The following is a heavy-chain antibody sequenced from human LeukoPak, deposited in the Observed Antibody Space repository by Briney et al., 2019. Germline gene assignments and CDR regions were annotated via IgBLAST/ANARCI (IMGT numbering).Heavy chain of an antibody. CDR1: GGSISSHY. Sequence: SETLSLTCTVSGGSISSHYWSWIRQPPGKGLEWIGYIYYSGSTNYNPSLKSRVTISVDTSKNQFSLKLSSVTAADTAVYYCARVNYYNSSGYYPAYYYYMDVWGKGTTVTVSS. J-gene: IGHJ6*03. D-gene: IGHD3-22*01. CDR3: ARVNYYNSSGYYPAYYYYMDV. CDR2: IYYSGST. V-gene: IGHV4-59*11.